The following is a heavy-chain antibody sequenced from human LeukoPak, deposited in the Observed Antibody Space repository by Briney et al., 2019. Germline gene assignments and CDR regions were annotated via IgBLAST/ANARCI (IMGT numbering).Heavy chain of an antibody. Sequence: SETLSLTCTVSGGSVTTSYWSWIRQSAGEGLEWIGRVYISGDTKYNPSLKSRVIMSLDASKNQFSLSLWSVTAADTAVYYCARLIAEVGGGTNYFDTWGQGTLVTVSS. CDR2: VYISGDT. CDR1: GGSVTTSY. CDR3: ARLIAEVGGGTNYFDT. V-gene: IGHV4-4*07. D-gene: IGHD2-21*01. J-gene: IGHJ4*02.